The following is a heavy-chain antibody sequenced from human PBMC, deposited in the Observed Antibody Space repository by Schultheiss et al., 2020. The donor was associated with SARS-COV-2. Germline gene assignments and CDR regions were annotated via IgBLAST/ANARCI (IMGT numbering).Heavy chain of an antibody. CDR2: ISYDGSNK. D-gene: IGHD6-19*01. J-gene: IGHJ4*02. V-gene: IGHV3-30*18. CDR3: AKEGVGGLAAPLDY. Sequence: GGSLRLSCAASGFTFSSYGMHWVRQAPGKGLEWVAVISYDGSNKYYADSVKGRFTISRDNSKNTLYLQMNSLRAEDTAVYYCAKEGVGGLAAPLDYWGQGTLVTVSS. CDR1: GFTFSSYG.